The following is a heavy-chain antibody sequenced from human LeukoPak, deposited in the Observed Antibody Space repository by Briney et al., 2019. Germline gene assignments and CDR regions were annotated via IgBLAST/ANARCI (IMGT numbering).Heavy chain of an antibody. CDR2: IYHSGST. V-gene: IGHV4-39*07. J-gene: IGHJ4*02. D-gene: IGHD3-10*01. CDR3: ARSKTADYYGSGSYLFFDY. CDR1: GGSVSSSSYY. Sequence: SETLSLTCTVSGGSVSSSSYYWSWIRQPPGKGLEWIGEIYHSGSTNYNPSLKSRVTISVDKSKNQFSLKLSSVTAADTAVYYCARSKTADYYGSGSYLFFDYWGQGTLVTVSS.